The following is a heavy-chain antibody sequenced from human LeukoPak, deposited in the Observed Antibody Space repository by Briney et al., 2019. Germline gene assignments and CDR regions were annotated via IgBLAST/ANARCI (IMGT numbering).Heavy chain of an antibody. CDR2: IYYSGST. Sequence: KPSETLSLTCTVSGGSISSYYWSWIRQPPGKGLEWIGYIYYSGSTNYNPSLKSRVTISVDTSKNQFSLKLSSVTAAGTAVYYCASTDILTGTTFDYWGQGTLVTVSS. CDR1: GGSISSYY. D-gene: IGHD3-9*01. V-gene: IGHV4-59*01. CDR3: ASTDILTGTTFDY. J-gene: IGHJ4*02.